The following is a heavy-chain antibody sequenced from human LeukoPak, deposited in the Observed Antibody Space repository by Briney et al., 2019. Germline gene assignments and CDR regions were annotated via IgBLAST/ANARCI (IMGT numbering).Heavy chain of an antibody. CDR2: IYYSGST. V-gene: IGHV4-61*01. Sequence: SETLSLTCTVSGGSISSGSYYWSWIRQPPGKGLEWIGYIYYSGSTNYNPSLKSRVTISVDTSKNQFSLKLSSVTAADTAVYYCARVPPAGGSTLPVWFDPWGQGTLVTVSS. D-gene: IGHD5-12*01. CDR1: GGSISSGSYY. CDR3: ARVPPAGGSTLPVWFDP. J-gene: IGHJ5*02.